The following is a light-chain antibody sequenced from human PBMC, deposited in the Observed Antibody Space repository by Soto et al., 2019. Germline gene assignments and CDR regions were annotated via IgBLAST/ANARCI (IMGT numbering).Light chain of an antibody. Sequence: EIVLTQSPGTLSLSPGERATLSCRASQSVSSTYLAWYQQKVGQAPRLLIYAASSRATGIPDRFSGSGSGTDFTLTISRLEPEDFAVYYCQQYGNSKYTFGQGTKVEIK. CDR1: QSVSSTY. J-gene: IGKJ2*01. V-gene: IGKV3-20*01. CDR2: AAS. CDR3: QQYGNSKYT.